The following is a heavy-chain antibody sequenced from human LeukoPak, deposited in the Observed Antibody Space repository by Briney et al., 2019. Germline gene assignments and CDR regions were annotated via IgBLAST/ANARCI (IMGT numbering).Heavy chain of an antibody. D-gene: IGHD1-1*01. CDR1: GLTFSTYA. Sequence: GGSLRLSCAASGLTFSTYAMSWVRQAPGKGLEWVSYISSDGSTIYYADSVKGRFTISRDNAKNSLYLQMNSLTAEDTAVYYCARGNFHYYYYYMDVWGKGTTVTISS. J-gene: IGHJ6*03. CDR2: ISSDGSTI. CDR3: ARGNFHYYYYYMDV. V-gene: IGHV3-11*01.